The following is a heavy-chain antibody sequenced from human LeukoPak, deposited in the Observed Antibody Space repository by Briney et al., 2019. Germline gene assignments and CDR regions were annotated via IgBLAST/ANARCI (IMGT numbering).Heavy chain of an antibody. CDR3: VREGPRGLAFDI. D-gene: IGHD3/OR15-3a*01. CDR2: ISASGGST. CDR1: GFTVSSNY. J-gene: IGHJ3*02. V-gene: IGHV3-23*01. Sequence: GGSLRFSCAASGFTVSSNYMSWVRQAPGKGLEWVSGISASGGSTFYADSVKGRFTVSRDNSKNTLYLQMNGLRVEDTAVYYCVREGPRGLAFDIWGQGTMVTVSS.